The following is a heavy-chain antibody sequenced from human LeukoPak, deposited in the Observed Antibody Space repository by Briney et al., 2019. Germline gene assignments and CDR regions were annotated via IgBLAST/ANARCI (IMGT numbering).Heavy chain of an antibody. CDR1: GGTFSSYA. D-gene: IGHD2-2*01. V-gene: IGHV1-69*13. Sequence: SVKVSCKASGGTFSSYAISWVRQAPGQGLEWLGGIIPIFGTANYAQKFQGRVTITADESTSTAYMELSSLRSEDTAVYYCARDFRDCSSTSCYSRFDPWGQGTLVTVSS. J-gene: IGHJ5*02. CDR2: IIPIFGTA. CDR3: ARDFRDCSSTSCYSRFDP.